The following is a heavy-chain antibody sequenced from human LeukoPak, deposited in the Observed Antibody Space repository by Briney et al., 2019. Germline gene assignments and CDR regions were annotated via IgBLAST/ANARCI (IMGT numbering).Heavy chain of an antibody. V-gene: IGHV3-11*06. Sequence: PGGSLRLSCAASRFTLSDYYMSWIRQAPGGGLEGVSYISSSDTYTNYADSVKGRFTIARDNAKNSLYLQMNSLRAEDTAVYYCARRPYSSGSSADYWGQGTLVTVSS. J-gene: IGHJ4*02. CDR1: RFTLSDYY. CDR3: ARRPYSSGSSADY. D-gene: IGHD6-19*01. CDR2: ISSSDTYT.